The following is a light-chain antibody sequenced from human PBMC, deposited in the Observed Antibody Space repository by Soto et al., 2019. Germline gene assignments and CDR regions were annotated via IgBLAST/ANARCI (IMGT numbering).Light chain of an antibody. CDR3: QQYYGTPFT. J-gene: IGKJ3*01. Sequence: DIVMTQSPDSLAVSLGERATINCKSSRSVLYSFDNKNYLAWYQQKPRQPPKLLISWASIRESGVPDRFSGSGSGTDFTLTINSLQAEAVAVYYCQQYYGTPFTFGPGTKVDI. CDR2: WAS. CDR1: RSVLYSFDNKNY. V-gene: IGKV4-1*01.